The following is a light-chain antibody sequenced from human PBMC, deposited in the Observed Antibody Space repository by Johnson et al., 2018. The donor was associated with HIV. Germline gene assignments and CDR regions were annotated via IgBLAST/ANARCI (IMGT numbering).Light chain of an antibody. CDR3: GTWDGSLSGYV. V-gene: IGLV1-51*02. J-gene: IGLJ1*01. CDR2: ENN. Sequence: QLVLTQPPSVSAAPGQKVTISCFGSSSDMGNYAVSWYQQLPGTAPKLLIYENNKRPSGIPDRFSGSKSGTSATLGITGLQTGDEADYYCGTWDGSLSGYVFGTGTKVTVL. CDR1: SSDMGNYA.